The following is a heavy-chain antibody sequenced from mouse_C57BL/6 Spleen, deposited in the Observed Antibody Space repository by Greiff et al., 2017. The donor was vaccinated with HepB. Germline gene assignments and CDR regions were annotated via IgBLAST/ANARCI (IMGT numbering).Heavy chain of an antibody. CDR3: ARWGDYYGSSYWYFDV. V-gene: IGHV1-50*01. Sequence: VQLQQPGAELVKPGASVKLSCKASGYTFTSYWMQWVKQRPGQGLEWIGEIDPSDSYTNYNQKFKGKATLTVDTSSSTAYMQHSSLTSEDSAVYYCARWGDYYGSSYWYFDVWGTGTTVTVSS. D-gene: IGHD1-1*01. CDR2: IDPSDSYT. J-gene: IGHJ1*03. CDR1: GYTFTSYW.